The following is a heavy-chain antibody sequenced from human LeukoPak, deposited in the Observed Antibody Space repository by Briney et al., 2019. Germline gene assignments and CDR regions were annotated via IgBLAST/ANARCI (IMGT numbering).Heavy chain of an antibody. V-gene: IGHV3-74*03. D-gene: IGHD1-26*01. CDR1: GFTFSIYW. Sequence: GGSLRLSCAASGFTFSIYWTSWVRQVPGKGLVWVSGINGDGTNIKYADSVKGRFTVSRDNAKNTLYLQMNSLGVDDTAVYYCARDPGKGGSFSDWGQGTLVTVSS. CDR3: ARDPGKGGSFSD. CDR2: INGDGTNI. J-gene: IGHJ4*02.